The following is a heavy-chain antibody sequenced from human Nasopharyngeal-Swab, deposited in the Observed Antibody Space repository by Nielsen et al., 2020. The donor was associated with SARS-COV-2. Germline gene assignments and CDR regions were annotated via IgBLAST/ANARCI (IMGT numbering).Heavy chain of an antibody. J-gene: IGHJ4*02. CDR2: ISAYNGNT. Sequence: WVRQAPGQGLEWMGWISAYNGNTNYAQKLQGRVTMTTDTSTGTAYMELRSLRSDDTAVYYCARAGDRFGELLFFDYWAREPWSPSPQ. V-gene: IGHV1-18*01. CDR3: ARAGDRFGELLFFDY. D-gene: IGHD3-10*01.